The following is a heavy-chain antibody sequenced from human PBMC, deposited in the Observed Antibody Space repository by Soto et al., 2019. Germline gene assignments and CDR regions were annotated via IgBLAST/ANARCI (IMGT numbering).Heavy chain of an antibody. CDR2: IYPGDSDT. V-gene: IGHV5-51*01. Sequence: PGQSLKISCKGSGYTFNTYWGAWVRQMPGKGLEWMGIIYPGDSDTRYSPSFQGQVTISADKSISTAYLQWSGLKASDTAMYYCARRSRPPYCSGNSCFHNWFDVWGQGTLVTVSS. J-gene: IGHJ5*02. D-gene: IGHD2-15*01. CDR1: GYTFNTYW. CDR3: ARRSRPPYCSGNSCFHNWFDV.